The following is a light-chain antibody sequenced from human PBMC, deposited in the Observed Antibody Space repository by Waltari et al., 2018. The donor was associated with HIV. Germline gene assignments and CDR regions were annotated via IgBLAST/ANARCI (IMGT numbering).Light chain of an antibody. CDR2: DVN. CDR1: ASDVGGYHY. CDR3: CSYAGSSYV. J-gene: IGLJ1*01. V-gene: IGLV2-11*01. Sequence: QSALTQPRSVSGSPGQSVTISCPGRASDVGGYHYVSWYQQHQGKAPKLLISDVNKRPSGVPDRFSGSKSGNTASLTISGLQTEDEADYYCCSYAGSSYVFGTETKVTVL.